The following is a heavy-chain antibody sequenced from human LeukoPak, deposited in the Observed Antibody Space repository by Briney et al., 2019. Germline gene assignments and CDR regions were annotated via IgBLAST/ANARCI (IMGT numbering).Heavy chain of an antibody. CDR1: GGSISSYY. CDR3: ARSQLTTYYYDSSGLDY. V-gene: IGHV4-59*01. J-gene: IGHJ4*02. D-gene: IGHD3-22*01. Sequence: SETLSLTCTVSGGSISSYYWSWIRQPPGKGLEWIGYIYYSGSTNYNPSLKSRVTISVDTSKNQFSLKLSSVTAADTAVYYCARSQLTTYYYDSSGLDYWGQGTLVTVSS. CDR2: IYYSGST.